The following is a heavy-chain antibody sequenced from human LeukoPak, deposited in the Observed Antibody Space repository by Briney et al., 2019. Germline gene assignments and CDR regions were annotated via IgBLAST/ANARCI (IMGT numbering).Heavy chain of an antibody. J-gene: IGHJ6*02. CDR3: AVPRIGNYYGMDV. V-gene: IGHV3-74*01. CDR2: INSDGSGT. Sequence: GGSLRLSCAASGFTFSTNWMHWVRQAPGKGLVWVSRINSDGSGTIYADSVKGRFTIFRDNAKNTLYLQMNSLRAEDTAVYYCAVPRIGNYYGMDVWGQGTTVTVSS. CDR1: GFTFSTNW. D-gene: IGHD3-10*01.